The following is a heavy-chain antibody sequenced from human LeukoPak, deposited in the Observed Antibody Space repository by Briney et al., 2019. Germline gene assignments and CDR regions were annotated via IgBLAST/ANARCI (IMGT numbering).Heavy chain of an antibody. V-gene: IGHV3-23*01. CDR3: AKYGGRPLPHYYLDY. J-gene: IGHJ4*02. Sequence: PGGSLRLSCAASGFTFSSYAMSWVRQALGKGLEWVSLIIDDGHTTSYADSVKGRFTISRDNSKNTLFLQMNSLRAEDTAVYYCAKYGGRPLPHYYLDYWGQGTQVTVSS. CDR1: GFTFSSYA. D-gene: IGHD3-16*01. CDR2: IIDDGHTT.